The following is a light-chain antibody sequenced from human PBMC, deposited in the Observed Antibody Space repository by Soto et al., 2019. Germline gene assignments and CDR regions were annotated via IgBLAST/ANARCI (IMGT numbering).Light chain of an antibody. CDR3: SSYTSGNTLVV. CDR1: SSDVGGYDY. J-gene: IGLJ2*01. V-gene: IGLV2-14*03. Sequence: QSALTQPASVSGSPGQSITISCTGTSSDVGGYDYVSWYQHHPGKAPKPIIYDVSIRPSGVSSRLSGFKSGNTASLTISGLQAEDEADYYCSSYTSGNTLVVFGGGTKLTVL. CDR2: DVS.